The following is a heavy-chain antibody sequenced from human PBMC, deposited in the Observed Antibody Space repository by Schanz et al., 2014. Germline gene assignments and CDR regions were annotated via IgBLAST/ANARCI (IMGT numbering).Heavy chain of an antibody. CDR3: ARDHTTESYYSAGPPIDY. J-gene: IGHJ4*02. V-gene: IGHV3-33*08. CDR1: GFAVDNYY. Sequence: VHLVESGGGLVQPGGSLRLSCAASGFAVDNYYMSCVRQAPGRGLEWVAVIWYDGSNKYYADSVKGRFTISRDNSKNTLFLQMNSLRAEDTAVYYCARDHTTESYYSAGPPIDYWGQGTLLTVSS. CDR2: IWYDGSNK. D-gene: IGHD1-26*01.